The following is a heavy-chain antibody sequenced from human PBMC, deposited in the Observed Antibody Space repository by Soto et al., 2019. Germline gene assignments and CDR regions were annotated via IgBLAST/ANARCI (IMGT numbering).Heavy chain of an antibody. J-gene: IGHJ3*02. Sequence: ASVKVSCKASGYTFTSYDINWVRQATGQGLEWMGWMNPNSGNTGYAQKFQGRVTMTRNTSISTAYMELSSLRSEDTAVYYCARPFTTYYDFWSGYLHDAFDIWGQGTMVTVSS. CDR1: GYTFTSYD. CDR2: MNPNSGNT. D-gene: IGHD3-3*01. CDR3: ARPFTTYYDFWSGYLHDAFDI. V-gene: IGHV1-8*01.